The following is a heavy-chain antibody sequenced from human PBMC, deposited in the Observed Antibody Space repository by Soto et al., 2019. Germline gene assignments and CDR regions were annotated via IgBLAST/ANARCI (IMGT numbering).Heavy chain of an antibody. Sequence: PGGSLRLSCAASGFTFSSYAMSWVRQAPGKGLEWVSAISGSGGSTYYADSVKGRFTISRDNSKNTLYLQMNSLRAEDTAVYYCANSLWMVVVAAPYYYYMDVWGKGTTVTVSS. CDR1: GFTFSSYA. V-gene: IGHV3-23*01. J-gene: IGHJ6*03. D-gene: IGHD2-15*01. CDR2: ISGSGGST. CDR3: ANSLWMVVVAAPYYYYMDV.